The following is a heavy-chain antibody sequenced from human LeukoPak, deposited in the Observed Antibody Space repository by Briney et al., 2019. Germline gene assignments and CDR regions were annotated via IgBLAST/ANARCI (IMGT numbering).Heavy chain of an antibody. D-gene: IGHD3-9*01. J-gene: IGHJ4*02. V-gene: IGHV4-39*01. Sequence: SETLSLTCAVSGGSISNSHYWGWIRQPPGKGLEWVGSIYYSGSTYYNPSLKSRVIISVDTSKNQFSLKLTFVTAADTAIYYCARWDDKRPLWGQGILVTVSS. CDR1: GGSISNSHY. CDR2: IYYSGST. CDR3: ARWDDKRPL.